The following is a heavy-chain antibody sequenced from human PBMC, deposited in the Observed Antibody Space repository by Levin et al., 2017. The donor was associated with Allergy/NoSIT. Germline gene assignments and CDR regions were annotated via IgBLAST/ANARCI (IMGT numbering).Heavy chain of an antibody. J-gene: IGHJ6*02. CDR2: INHSGST. Sequence: PSETLSLTCAVYGGSFSGYYWSWIRQPPGKGLEWIGEINHSGSTNYNPSLKSRVTISVDTSKNQFSLKLSSVTAADTAVYYCARARIRRYGSGSYYYYYYGMDVWGQGTTVTVSS. D-gene: IGHD3-10*01. CDR1: GGSFSGYY. V-gene: IGHV4-34*01. CDR3: ARARIRRYGSGSYYYYYYGMDV.